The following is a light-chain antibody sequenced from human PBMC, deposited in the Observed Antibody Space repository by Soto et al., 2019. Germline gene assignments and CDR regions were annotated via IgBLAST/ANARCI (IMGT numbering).Light chain of an antibody. CDR3: QQANSFPIT. V-gene: IGKV1-12*01. CDR1: QDISSW. J-gene: IGKJ5*01. CDR2: ATS. Sequence: DIQMTQSPSSVSASVGDRVTIPCLASQDISSWLAGYQQNPGKATQLLIYATSSLQSGVPSRFSGSGSGTDFTLTISSLEPEDFATYYCQQANSFPITFGQGTRLEIK.